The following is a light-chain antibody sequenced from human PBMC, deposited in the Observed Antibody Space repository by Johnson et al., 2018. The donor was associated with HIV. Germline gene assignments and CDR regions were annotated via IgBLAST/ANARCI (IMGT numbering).Light chain of an antibody. Sequence: QSVLTQPPSVSAAPGQDVIISCSGSTSNVGNNFVSWYQQFPGGAPTLLIYENNKRPSGIPDRFSGSKSGPSATLGITGLQTGDEADYYCGTWDSSLSAYVFGTGTKVTVL. V-gene: IGLV1-51*01. CDR1: TSNVGNNF. CDR2: ENN. J-gene: IGLJ1*01. CDR3: GTWDSSLSAYV.